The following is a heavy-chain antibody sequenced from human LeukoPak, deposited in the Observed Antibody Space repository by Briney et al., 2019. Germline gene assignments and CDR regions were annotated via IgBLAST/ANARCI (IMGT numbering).Heavy chain of an antibody. CDR1: GGSFSGYY. V-gene: IGHV4-34*09. Sequence: SETLSLTCAVYGGSFSGYYWSWIRQPPGKGLEWIGHIYYSGSTNYNPSLKSRVIISVDTSKNQFSLKLTSVTAADTAVYYCARDAGDLDYWGQGTLATVSS. CDR3: ARDAGDLDY. D-gene: IGHD4-17*01. CDR2: IYYSGST. J-gene: IGHJ4*02.